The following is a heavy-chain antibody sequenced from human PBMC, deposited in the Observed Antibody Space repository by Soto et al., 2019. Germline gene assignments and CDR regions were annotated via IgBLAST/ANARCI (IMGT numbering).Heavy chain of an antibody. Sequence: SVKVSCKASGGTFSSYAISWVRQAPGQGLEWMGGIIPIFGTANYAQKFQGRVTITADKSTSTAYMELSSLRSEDTAVYYCARGGYYDFTYGMDVWGQGTTVTVSS. J-gene: IGHJ6*02. CDR1: GGTFSSYA. CDR3: ARGGYYDFTYGMDV. D-gene: IGHD3-3*01. CDR2: IIPIFGTA. V-gene: IGHV1-69*06.